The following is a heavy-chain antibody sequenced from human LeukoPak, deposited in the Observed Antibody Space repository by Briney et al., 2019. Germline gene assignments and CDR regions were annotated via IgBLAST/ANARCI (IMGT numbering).Heavy chain of an antibody. CDR2: IYYREST. CDR1: GGSISSSRYY. Sequence: PSETLSLTCTVSGGSISSSRYYWGWIRQPPGKGLEWIGSIYYRESTYYNPSLKSRVTISVDTSKTQFSLKLSSVTAADTAVYYCARHGYSNTFDYWGQGTLVTVSS. J-gene: IGHJ4*02. CDR3: ARHGYSNTFDY. D-gene: IGHD4-11*01. V-gene: IGHV4-39*01.